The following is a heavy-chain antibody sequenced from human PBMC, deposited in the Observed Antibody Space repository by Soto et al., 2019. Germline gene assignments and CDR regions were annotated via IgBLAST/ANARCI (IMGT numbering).Heavy chain of an antibody. D-gene: IGHD3-22*01. CDR1: GGSFSGYY. CDR3: ARGSAFSYYYDSSGPFDY. J-gene: IGHJ4*02. V-gene: IGHV4-34*01. CDR2: INHSGST. Sequence: NPSETLSLTCAVYGGSFSGYYWSWIRQPPGKGLEWIGEINHSGSTNYNPSLKSRVTISVDTSKNQFSLKLSSVTAADTAVYYCARGSAFSYYYDSSGPFDYWGQGTLVTVSS.